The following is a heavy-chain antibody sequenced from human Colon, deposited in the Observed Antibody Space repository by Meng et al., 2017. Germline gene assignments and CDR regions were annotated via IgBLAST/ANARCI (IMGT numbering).Heavy chain of an antibody. CDR1: GASVSDTNYA. J-gene: IGHJ4*02. CDR2: GST. D-gene: IGHD7-27*01. V-gene: IGHV4-61*01. CDR3: ARDNWGSLDY. Sequence: QAPLPSSAPGLVRPSETLSFTCPVSGASVSDTNYAWSWIRRPPGKGLEWIGYGSTNHNPSLKSRVTISVDTSKNQFSLTLNSVTAADTAVYYCARDNWGSLDYWGQGTLVTVSS.